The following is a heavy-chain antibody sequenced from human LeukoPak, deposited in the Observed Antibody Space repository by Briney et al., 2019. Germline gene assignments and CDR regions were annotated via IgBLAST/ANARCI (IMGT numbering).Heavy chain of an antibody. CDR1: GFTISFNY. D-gene: IGHD6-19*01. Sequence: GGSLRLSCAASGFTISFNYMSWVRQAPGKGLEWISVIYSGGSTYYADSVKGRFTISRDDSKNTLYLQMNSLRAEDTAIYYCARAQWRTYSYYYMDVWGKGTTVTVSS. V-gene: IGHV3-53*01. CDR2: IYSGGST. CDR3: ARAQWRTYSYYYMDV. J-gene: IGHJ6*03.